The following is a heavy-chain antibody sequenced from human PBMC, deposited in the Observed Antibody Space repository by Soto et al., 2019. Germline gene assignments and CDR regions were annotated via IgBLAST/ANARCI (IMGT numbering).Heavy chain of an antibody. CDR1: GYSFTNYW. CDR3: AFPYSNRGHGMDV. CDR2: IDPSASYT. J-gene: IGHJ6*02. D-gene: IGHD6-13*01. Sequence: GEALKICCKGSGYSFTNYWISWVRLMPGKDLEWMGRIDPSASYTNYSPSFQGHVTISADKSISTAYLQWSSLKASDTAMYYCAFPYSNRGHGMDVWGQGTKVTVSS. V-gene: IGHV5-10-1*01.